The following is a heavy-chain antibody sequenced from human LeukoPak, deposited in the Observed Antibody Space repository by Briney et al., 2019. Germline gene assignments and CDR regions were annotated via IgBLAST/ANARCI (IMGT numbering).Heavy chain of an antibody. V-gene: IGHV3-21*01. CDR3: ARERAVVVAARIFYYGMDV. Sequence: GGSLRLSCAASGLTFSSYWMSWVRQAPGKGLEWVSSISSSSSYIYYADSVKGRFTISRDNAKNSLYLQVNSLRAEDTAVYYCARERAVVVAARIFYYGMDVWGQGTTVTVSS. D-gene: IGHD2-15*01. CDR1: GLTFSSYW. J-gene: IGHJ6*02. CDR2: ISSSSSYI.